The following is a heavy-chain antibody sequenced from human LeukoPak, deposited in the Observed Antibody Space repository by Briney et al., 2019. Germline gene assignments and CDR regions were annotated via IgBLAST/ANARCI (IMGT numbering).Heavy chain of an antibody. J-gene: IGHJ4*02. V-gene: IGHV3-30*18. CDR1: GFTFSSYG. CDR2: ISYDGSDK. CDR3: AKDPRRYSRTGGYFDY. Sequence: GGSLRLSCAASGFTFSSYGMHWVRQAPGKGLEWVAVISYDGSDKYYADSVKGRFTISRDNSKNTLYLQMNSLRAEDTAVYCCAKDPRRYSRTGGYFDYWGQGTLVTVSS. D-gene: IGHD6-13*01.